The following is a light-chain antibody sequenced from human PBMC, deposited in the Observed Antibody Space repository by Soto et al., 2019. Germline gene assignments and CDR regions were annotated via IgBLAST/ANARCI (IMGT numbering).Light chain of an antibody. CDR1: QSVSSGK. CDR2: GAS. V-gene: IGKV3D-15*01. J-gene: IGKJ5*01. Sequence: EVVLTQSPGTLSLSPGERATLSCRASQSVSSGKLAWYQQKPGQAPRLLIYGASTRATGTPARFSGSGSGTEFTLTISSLQSEDFALYYCQQYNKWPLITFGQGTRLEIK. CDR3: QQYNKWPLIT.